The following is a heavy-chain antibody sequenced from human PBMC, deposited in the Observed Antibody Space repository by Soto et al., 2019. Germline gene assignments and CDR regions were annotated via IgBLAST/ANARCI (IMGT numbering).Heavy chain of an antibody. Sequence: SETLSLTCTVSGGSISSDYWSWIRQPPGKGLEWIGYIYYSGSTNYNPSLKSRVTISVDTSKNQFSLKLSSVTAADTAVYYCARDSGYDRYLWFDPWGQGTLVTVSS. V-gene: IGHV4-59*01. CDR2: IYYSGST. J-gene: IGHJ5*02. CDR3: ARDSGYDRYLWFDP. D-gene: IGHD5-12*01. CDR1: GGSISSDY.